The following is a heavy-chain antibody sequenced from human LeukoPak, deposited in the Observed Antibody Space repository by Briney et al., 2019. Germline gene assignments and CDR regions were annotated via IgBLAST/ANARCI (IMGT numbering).Heavy chain of an antibody. CDR3: ARLSRRDGYNLY. Sequence: PGGSLRLSCAASGLTFSDYYMSWIRQAPGKGLEWVSYISSSGSTIYYADSVRGRFTISRDNAKNSLYLQMNSLRAEDTAVYYCARLSRRDGYNLYWGQGTLVTVSS. V-gene: IGHV3-11*01. D-gene: IGHD5-12*01. J-gene: IGHJ4*02. CDR2: ISSSGSTI. CDR1: GLTFSDYY.